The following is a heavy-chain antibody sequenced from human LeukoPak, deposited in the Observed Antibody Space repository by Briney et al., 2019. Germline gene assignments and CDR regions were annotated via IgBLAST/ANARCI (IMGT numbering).Heavy chain of an antibody. CDR3: ARGRVAVFGVVNYYMDV. CDR2: IYSSETT. CDR1: GASISSDY. D-gene: IGHD3-3*01. Sequence: SETLSLTCSVSGASISSDYWSWIRQPPGKGLEWIGNIYSSETTKYNPSLRSRATISGDTSKNQFSLKLSSVTAADTAVYYCARGRVAVFGVVNYYMDVWGKGTTVTVSS. V-gene: IGHV4-4*09. J-gene: IGHJ6*03.